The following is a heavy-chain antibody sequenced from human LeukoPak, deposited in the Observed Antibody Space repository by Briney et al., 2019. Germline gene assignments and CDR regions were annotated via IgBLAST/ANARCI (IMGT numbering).Heavy chain of an antibody. J-gene: IGHJ4*02. Sequence: GGSLRLSCAASEFTVSSNYMSWVRQAPGKGPEWVSVIYSGGSTYYADSVKGRFTISRDNSKNTLYLQMNSLRAEDTAVYYCARERGGSDYWGQGTLVTVSS. D-gene: IGHD1-26*01. CDR2: IYSGGST. V-gene: IGHV3-66*01. CDR3: ARERGGSDY. CDR1: EFTVSSNY.